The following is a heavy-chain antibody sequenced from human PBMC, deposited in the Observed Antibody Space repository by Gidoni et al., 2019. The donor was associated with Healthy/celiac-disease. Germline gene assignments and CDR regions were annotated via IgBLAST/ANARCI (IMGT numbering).Heavy chain of an antibody. CDR1: GFTFSSYG. D-gene: IGHD6-19*01. CDR3: ARTPSGIAVAGLDV. V-gene: IGHV3-33*01. Sequence: QVQLVESGGGVVQPGRSLRLSWAASGFTFSSYGMHWVRQAPGKGLEWVAVIWYDGSNKYYADSVKGRFTISRDNSKNTLYLQMNSLRAEDTAVYYCARTPSGIAVAGLDVWGQGTTVTVSS. CDR2: IWYDGSNK. J-gene: IGHJ6*02.